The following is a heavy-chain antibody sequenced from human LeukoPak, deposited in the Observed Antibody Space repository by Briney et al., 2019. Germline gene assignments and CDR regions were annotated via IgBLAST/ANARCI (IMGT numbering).Heavy chain of an antibody. CDR1: GFTFSSYA. J-gene: IGHJ4*02. CDR3: AKEASSSWTN. Sequence: GGSLRLSCVASGFTFSSYAMSWVRQAPGKGLEWVSQISDDFGRIYYADSVKGRFSISRDNSKNTLYLQMNSLRAEDTALYYCAKEASSSWTNWGQGTLVTVSS. CDR2: ISDDFGRI. D-gene: IGHD6-13*01. V-gene: IGHV3-23*01.